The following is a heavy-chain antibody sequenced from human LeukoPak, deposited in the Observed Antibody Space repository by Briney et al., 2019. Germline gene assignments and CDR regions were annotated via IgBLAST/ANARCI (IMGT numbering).Heavy chain of an antibody. CDR2: IYYSGST. CDR1: GDSISSYY. V-gene: IGHV4-59*01. J-gene: IGHJ4*02. Sequence: SETLSLTCTVSGDSISSYYWSWIRQPPGKGLEWIGYIYYSGSTNYNPSLKSRLTISVDTSKNQLSLKLSSVTAADTAVYYCARDSSYSSGLDYWGQGTLVTVSS. D-gene: IGHD6-19*01. CDR3: ARDSSYSSGLDY.